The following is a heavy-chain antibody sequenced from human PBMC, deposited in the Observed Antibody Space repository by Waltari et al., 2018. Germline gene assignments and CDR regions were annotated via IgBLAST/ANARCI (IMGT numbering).Heavy chain of an antibody. Sequence: QVQLQQWGAGLLKPSETLSLTCAVYGGSFSGYYWSWLRQPPGKGLEWIGEINHSGSTNYNPALKSRVTISVDTSKNQFSLKLSSVTAADTAVYYCARAVKDIVVVPAAQYFDYWGQGTLVTVSS. D-gene: IGHD2-2*01. CDR3: ARAVKDIVVVPAAQYFDY. CDR2: INHSGST. CDR1: GGSFSGYY. V-gene: IGHV4-34*01. J-gene: IGHJ4*02.